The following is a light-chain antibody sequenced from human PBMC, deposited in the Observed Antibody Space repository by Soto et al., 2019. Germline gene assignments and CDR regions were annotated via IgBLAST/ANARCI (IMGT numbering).Light chain of an antibody. Sequence: QSVLTQPPSASGTPGQRVTISCSGSRYNIGSNTVNWYQQVPGTAPRLLIHRDHQRPSGVPDRFSGSKSGTSASLAISSLHSEEEADYYGAAWHDSLSGYVVFGGGTKLTVL. V-gene: IGLV1-44*01. CDR2: RDH. CDR3: AAWHDSLSGYVV. CDR1: RYNIGSNT. J-gene: IGLJ2*01.